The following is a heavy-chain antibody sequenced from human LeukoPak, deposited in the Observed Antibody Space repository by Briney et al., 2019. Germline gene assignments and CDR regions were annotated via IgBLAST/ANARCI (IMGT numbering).Heavy chain of an antibody. Sequence: PGGSLRLSCAASGFGVTSDFMTWVRRAPGKGLEWLSIIFTGSLDGRTAHADSVKGRFTISRDNSANTLYLQMDSLRTEDAATYYCATRGAWGPGTLVTVSS. CDR2: IFTGSLDGRT. CDR3: ATRGA. CDR1: GFGVTSDF. J-gene: IGHJ5*02. V-gene: IGHV3-53*01.